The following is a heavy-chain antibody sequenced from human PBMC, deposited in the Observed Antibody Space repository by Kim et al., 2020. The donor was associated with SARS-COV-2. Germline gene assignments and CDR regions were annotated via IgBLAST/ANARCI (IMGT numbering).Heavy chain of an antibody. CDR3: ARLLGPYSGADY. J-gene: IGHJ4*02. V-gene: IGHV5-51*01. Sequence: RYSPSFQGQVTISADKSISTAYLQWSSLKASDTAMYYCARLLGPYSGADYWGQGTLVTVSS. D-gene: IGHD2-15*01.